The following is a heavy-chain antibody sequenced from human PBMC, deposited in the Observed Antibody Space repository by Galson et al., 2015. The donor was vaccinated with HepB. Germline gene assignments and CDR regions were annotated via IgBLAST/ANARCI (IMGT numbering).Heavy chain of an antibody. J-gene: IGHJ2*01. CDR1: GFTFSSYA. CDR2: ISSNGGST. D-gene: IGHD1-26*01. CDR3: ARDPGSYPYWYFDL. V-gene: IGHV3-64*01. Sequence: SLRLSCAASGFTFSSYAMHWVRQAPGKGLEYVSAISSNGGSTYYANSVKGRFTISRDNSKNTLYLQMGSLRAEDMAVYYCARDPGSYPYWYFDLWGRGTLVTVSS.